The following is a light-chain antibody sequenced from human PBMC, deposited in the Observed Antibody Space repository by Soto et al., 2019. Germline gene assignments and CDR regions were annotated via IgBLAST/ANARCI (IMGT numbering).Light chain of an antibody. CDR3: QQYGTPPRT. V-gene: IGKV3-20*01. Sequence: EVVLTQSPGTLSLSPGERATLSCRASQSVSSNYLAWYQQKPGQAPRLVIYGASNRATGIPDRFLGSGSGTDFSLTIRGVEPEDFAVYYCQQYGTPPRTFGQGTKVEVK. CDR2: GAS. J-gene: IGKJ1*01. CDR1: QSVSSNY.